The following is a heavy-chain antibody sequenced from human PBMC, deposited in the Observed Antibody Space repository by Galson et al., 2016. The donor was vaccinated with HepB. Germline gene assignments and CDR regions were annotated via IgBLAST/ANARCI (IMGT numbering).Heavy chain of an antibody. CDR1: GGTFSSYG. D-gene: IGHD3-3*01. Sequence: SVKVSRKASGGTFSSYGISWVRQAPGQGLEWMGGIIPIFGTANYAQKFQGRVTITADESTSTAYMELSSLGSEDTAVYYCARDDDFWRFDPWGQGTLVTVSS. J-gene: IGHJ5*02. CDR3: ARDDDFWRFDP. V-gene: IGHV1-69*13. CDR2: IIPIFGTA.